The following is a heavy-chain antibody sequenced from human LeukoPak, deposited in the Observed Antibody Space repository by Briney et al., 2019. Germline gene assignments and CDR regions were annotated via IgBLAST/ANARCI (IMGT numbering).Heavy chain of an antibody. CDR2: IKSKTDGETT. J-gene: IGHJ4*02. Sequence: GGSLRLSCVDSGFTFTNAWMSWVRQAPGKGLEWIGRIKSKTDGETTNYAEPVRGRFTISRGDSKSAVYLQMNSLKIEDTAVYYCTTDLGTYYHGSQRLIPIDYWGQGTLVTVSS. D-gene: IGHD3-10*01. CDR1: GFTFTNAW. CDR3: TTDLGTYYHGSQRLIPIDY. V-gene: IGHV3-15*01.